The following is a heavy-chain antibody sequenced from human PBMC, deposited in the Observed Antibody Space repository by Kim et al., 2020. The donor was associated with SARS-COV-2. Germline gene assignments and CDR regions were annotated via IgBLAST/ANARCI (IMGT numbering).Heavy chain of an antibody. CDR3: ARVEHSNYVGWFDP. J-gene: IGHJ5*02. D-gene: IGHD4-4*01. Sequence: AQKFQGRVTMTRDTSISTAYMELGRLRSDDTAVYYCARVEHSNYVGWFDPWGQGTLVTVSS. V-gene: IGHV1-2*02.